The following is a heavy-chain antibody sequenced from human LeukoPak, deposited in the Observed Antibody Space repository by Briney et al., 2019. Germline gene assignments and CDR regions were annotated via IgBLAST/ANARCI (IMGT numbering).Heavy chain of an antibody. CDR1: GFTFSSYG. D-gene: IGHD5-18*01. CDR3: AKELRGYSYGLRNNWFDP. CDR2: ISYDGSNK. Sequence: GGSLRLSCAASGFTFSSYGMHWVRRAPGKGLEWVAVISYDGSNKYYADSVKGRFTISRDNSKNTLYLQMNSLRAEDTAVYYCAKELRGYSYGLRNNWFDPWGQGTLVTVSS. J-gene: IGHJ5*02. V-gene: IGHV3-30*18.